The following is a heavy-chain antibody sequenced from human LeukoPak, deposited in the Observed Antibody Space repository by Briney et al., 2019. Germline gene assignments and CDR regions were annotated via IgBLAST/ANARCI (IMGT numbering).Heavy chain of an antibody. V-gene: IGHV1-2*06. Sequence: ASVKVSCKASVYTFTGYYMHWVRQAPGQGLEWMGRINPNSGGTNYAQKFQGRVTMTRDTCISTAYMELSRLRSDDTAVYYCARAYYDFWSGSRAFMYYWGQGTLVTVPS. CDR1: VYTFTGYY. CDR2: INPNSGGT. J-gene: IGHJ4*02. CDR3: ARAYYDFWSGSRAFMYY. D-gene: IGHD3-3*01.